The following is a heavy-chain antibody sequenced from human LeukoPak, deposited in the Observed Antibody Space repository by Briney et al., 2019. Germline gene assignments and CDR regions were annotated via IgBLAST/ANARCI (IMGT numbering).Heavy chain of an antibody. CDR1: GFTFSSYG. Sequence: GGSLRLSCAASGFTFSSYGMHWVRQAPGKGLEWVSAISGSGGSTYYADSVKGRFTISRDNSKNTLYLQMNSLRAEDTAVYYCAKSGYCSGGSCYFEGYFDYWGQGTLVTVSS. CDR3: AKSGYCSGGSCYFEGYFDY. V-gene: IGHV3-23*01. J-gene: IGHJ4*02. CDR2: ISGSGGST. D-gene: IGHD2-15*01.